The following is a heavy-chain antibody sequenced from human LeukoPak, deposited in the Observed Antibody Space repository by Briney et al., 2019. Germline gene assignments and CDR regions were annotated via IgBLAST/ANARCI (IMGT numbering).Heavy chain of an antibody. CDR1: GFTFSSYT. D-gene: IGHD6-13*01. J-gene: IGHJ3*02. Sequence: GGSLRLSCAASGFTFSSYTMHWVRQAPGKGLEWVAVISYDGNNKYYADSVKGRFTISRDNSKNTLYLQMDSLRAGDTAVYYCARDRGSSWYLGPDAFDIWGQGTMVTVSS. V-gene: IGHV3-30-3*01. CDR2: ISYDGNNK. CDR3: ARDRGSSWYLGPDAFDI.